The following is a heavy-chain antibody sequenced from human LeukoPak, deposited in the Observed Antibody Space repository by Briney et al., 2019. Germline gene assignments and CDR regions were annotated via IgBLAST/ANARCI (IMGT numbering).Heavy chain of an antibody. CDR3: ARRTLREQLVRSNYYYMDV. J-gene: IGHJ6*03. CDR1: SGSMDSGLYY. V-gene: IGHV4-61*02. Sequence: SETLSLTCTVSSGSMDSGLYYWTWIRQPAGKGLEWIGRISNSGSTAYNPSLRGRGTITLDTSKNQFSLKLSSVTAADTAVYYCARRTLREQLVRSNYYYMDVWGKGTTVTVSS. D-gene: IGHD6-6*01. CDR2: ISNSGST.